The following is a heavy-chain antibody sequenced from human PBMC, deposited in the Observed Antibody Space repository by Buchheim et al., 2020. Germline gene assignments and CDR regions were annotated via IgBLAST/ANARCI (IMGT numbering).Heavy chain of an antibody. J-gene: IGHJ4*02. CDR1: GFIFSSYW. V-gene: IGHV3-74*03. CDR3: VRRLDRDY. Sequence: ELQLVESGGGLVQPGGSLRLSCAASGFIFSSYWIHWVRQAPGKGLVWLSRISGDGCVTEYVESVKGRFTISRDNTRNMVYLQMNSLRVEDTAVYFCVRRLDRDYWGQGT. CDR2: ISGDGCVT.